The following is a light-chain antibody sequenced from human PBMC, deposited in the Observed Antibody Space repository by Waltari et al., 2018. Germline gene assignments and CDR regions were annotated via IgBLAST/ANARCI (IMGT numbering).Light chain of an antibody. J-gene: IGKJ4*01. CDR3: LQHSGYPIT. CDR2: TAS. CDR1: QGIRNY. Sequence: DIQMTQSPSAMSASVGDRVTITCRASQGIRNYLAWFQQKPGNAPKRLIYTASSLQSGVPSRFSVSGSGTEFTLTISSLQPEDFATYYCLQHSGYPITFGGGTKVEIK. V-gene: IGKV1-17*03.